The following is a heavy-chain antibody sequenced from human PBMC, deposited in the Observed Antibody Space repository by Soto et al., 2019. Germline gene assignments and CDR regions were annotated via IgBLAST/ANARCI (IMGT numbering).Heavy chain of an antibody. D-gene: IGHD3-22*01. CDR2: IYHSGST. CDR1: GGSISSSNW. J-gene: IGHJ6*02. V-gene: IGHV4-4*02. Sequence: QVQLQESGPGLVKPSGTLSLTCAVSGGSISSSNWWSWVRQPPGKGLAWIGEIYHSGSTNYNPSLKSRVTISVDKSKSQFSLKLSSVTAADTAVHYGARDPGYDSSVSAGMDVWGQGTTVTVSS. CDR3: ARDPGYDSSVSAGMDV.